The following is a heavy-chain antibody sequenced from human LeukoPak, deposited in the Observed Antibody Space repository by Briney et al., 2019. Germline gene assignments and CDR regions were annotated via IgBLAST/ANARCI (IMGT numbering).Heavy chain of an antibody. CDR2: IRYDGSIK. J-gene: IGHJ4*02. Sequence: GGSLRLSCAASGFTFSSYGMHWVRQAPGKGLEWLAFIRYDGSIKYHADSVKGRFTISRDDSKNTLYLQMNGLTVDDTAVFYCAKDRRAWATSLNSWGQGTLVIVSP. CDR3: AKDRRAWATSLNS. D-gene: IGHD1-26*01. V-gene: IGHV3-30*02. CDR1: GFTFSSYG.